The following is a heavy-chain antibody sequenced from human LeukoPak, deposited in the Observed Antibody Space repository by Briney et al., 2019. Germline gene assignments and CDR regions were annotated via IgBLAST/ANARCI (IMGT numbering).Heavy chain of an antibody. Sequence: SETLSLTCIVSGGSISSSSDYWGWIRQPPGKGLEWIGSFYYSGSTYYNPSLKSRVTISVDTSKNHFSPKLSSVTAADTAVYYCARGYCTNAVCSLGPTQAWGQGTLVTVSS. D-gene: IGHD2-8*01. V-gene: IGHV4-39*07. CDR2: FYYSGST. J-gene: IGHJ1*01. CDR1: GGSISSSSDY. CDR3: ARGYCTNAVCSLGPTQA.